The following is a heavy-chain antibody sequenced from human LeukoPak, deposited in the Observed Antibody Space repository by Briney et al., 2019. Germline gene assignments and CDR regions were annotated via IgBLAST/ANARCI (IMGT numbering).Heavy chain of an antibody. CDR3: ARDLRYFDWLSNRYYYGMDV. D-gene: IGHD3-9*01. Sequence: GGSLRLSCAASGFTFSSSAMSWVRQAPGKGLEWVSAISNNGGYTYYADSVQGRFTISRDNSKSTLCLQMNSLRAEDTAVYYCARDLRYFDWLSNRYYYGMDVWGQGTTVTVSS. CDR2: ISNNGGYT. CDR1: GFTFSSSA. J-gene: IGHJ6*02. V-gene: IGHV3-23*01.